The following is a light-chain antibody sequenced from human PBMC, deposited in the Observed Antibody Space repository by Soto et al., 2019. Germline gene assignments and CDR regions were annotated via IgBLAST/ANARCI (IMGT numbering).Light chain of an antibody. CDR2: GAS. Sequence: EIVMTQSPATLSVSPGERATLSCRASQSVSSNLAWYQQKPGQAPRLLIYGASTRATGIPARFSGSGSGTEFTLTISXLQSEXFAVYYCQQYNNWPPEYTFGQGTKLEIK. V-gene: IGKV3-15*01. J-gene: IGKJ2*01. CDR3: QQYNNWPPEYT. CDR1: QSVSSN.